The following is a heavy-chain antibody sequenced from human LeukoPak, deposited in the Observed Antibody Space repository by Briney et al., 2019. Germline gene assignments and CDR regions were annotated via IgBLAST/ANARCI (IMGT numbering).Heavy chain of an antibody. CDR1: GFTFSGYW. J-gene: IGHJ3*02. CDR2: IKEDGSEK. V-gene: IGHV3-7*05. CDR3: VRGGFAFDM. Sequence: QAGGSLRLSSAASGFTFSGYWMSWVRQAPGKGLEWVANIKEDGSEKNYVDSVKGRFTISRDNAKNSLSLQMNSLRAEDTAVYYCVRGGFAFDMWGQGTMVTVSS.